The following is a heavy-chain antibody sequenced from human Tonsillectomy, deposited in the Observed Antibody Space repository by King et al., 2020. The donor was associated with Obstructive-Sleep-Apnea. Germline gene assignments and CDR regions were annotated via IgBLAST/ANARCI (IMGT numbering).Heavy chain of an antibody. D-gene: IGHD3-9*01. CDR3: ARVYGGLIRYSFDY. J-gene: IGHJ4*02. Sequence: VQLVESGGGLVQPGGSLRLSCAASGFTFSSYWMHWVRQAPGKGLVWVSRINSDGSSTSYADSVKGRFTISRDNAKNTLYLQMNSLRAEDTAVYYYARVYGGLIRYSFDYWGQGTLVTVSS. CDR1: GFTFSSYW. CDR2: INSDGSST. V-gene: IGHV3-74*01.